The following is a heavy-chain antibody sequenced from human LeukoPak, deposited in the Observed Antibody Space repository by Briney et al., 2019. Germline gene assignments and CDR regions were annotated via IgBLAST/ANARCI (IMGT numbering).Heavy chain of an antibody. V-gene: IGHV3-7*04. CDR2: IKEDGSAT. Sequence: GGSLRLSCAASGFTFSTYWMTWVLQAPGKGPEWVANIKEDGSATYYVDSVKGRFTISRDNAKKSLYLQMDSLRAEDTAVYYCARDSPGYLAYDSWGQGTLVTVSS. D-gene: IGHD1-1*01. CDR3: ARDSPGYLAYDS. J-gene: IGHJ4*02. CDR1: GFTFSTYW.